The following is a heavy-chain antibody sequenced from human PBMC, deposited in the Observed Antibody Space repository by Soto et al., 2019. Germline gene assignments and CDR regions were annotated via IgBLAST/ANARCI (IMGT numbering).Heavy chain of an antibody. J-gene: IGHJ4*02. Sequence: QLQLQESGPGLVKPSDTLSLTCTVSGDSISSSSYYWGWIRQPPGKGLEWIGSIYYSGTTYYNPSLKSRVTMSVDTSKNQFSLKLSSVTAADTAVYYCARRIYGSGSFFDYWGQGTLVTVSS. CDR3: ARRIYGSGSFFDY. CDR2: IYYSGTT. D-gene: IGHD3-10*01. CDR1: GDSISSSSYY. V-gene: IGHV4-39*01.